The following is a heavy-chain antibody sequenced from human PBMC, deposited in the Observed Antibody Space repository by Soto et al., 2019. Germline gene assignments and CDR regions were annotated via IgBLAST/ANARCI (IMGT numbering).Heavy chain of an antibody. D-gene: IGHD4-17*01. J-gene: IGHJ4*02. V-gene: IGHV4-31*03. CDR2: IYYSGST. Sequence: QVQLQESGPGLVKPSQTLSLTCTVSGGSISSGGYYWSWIRQHPGKGLEWIGYIYYSGSTYYNPSRKSRVTISVDTSKNQFSLKLSSVTAADTAVYYCARAVTYITTVTTYVFDYWGQGTLVTVSS. CDR3: ARAVTYITTVTTYVFDY. CDR1: GGSISSGGYY.